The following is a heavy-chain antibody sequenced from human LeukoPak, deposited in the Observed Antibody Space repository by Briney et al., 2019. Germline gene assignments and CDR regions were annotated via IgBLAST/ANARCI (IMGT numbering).Heavy chain of an antibody. J-gene: IGHJ5*02. Sequence: SETLSLTCTVSGGSISSYYWSWIRQPAGKGLEWIGRIYTSGSTNYNPSLKSRVTMSVDTSKNQFSLKLSSVTAADTAVYYCARDMSSGWYNWFDPGGQGTLVTVSS. D-gene: IGHD6-19*01. CDR1: GGSISSYY. V-gene: IGHV4-4*07. CDR3: ARDMSSGWYNWFDP. CDR2: IYTSGST.